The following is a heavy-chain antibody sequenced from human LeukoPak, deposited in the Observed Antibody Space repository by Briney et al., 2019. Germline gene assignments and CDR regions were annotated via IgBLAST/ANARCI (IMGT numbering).Heavy chain of an antibody. Sequence: SETLFLTCSVSGDFISAYYWSWLRQPPGKGLEWIGYISYSGSTNYSPSLSSRLTMSIDTSKHQFSLKLSSVTAADTAVYYCARDSGSSSFTGWFDPWGQGTLVTVSS. CDR1: GDFISAYY. CDR3: ARDSGSSSFTGWFDP. J-gene: IGHJ5*02. V-gene: IGHV4-59*01. CDR2: ISYSGST. D-gene: IGHD6-13*01.